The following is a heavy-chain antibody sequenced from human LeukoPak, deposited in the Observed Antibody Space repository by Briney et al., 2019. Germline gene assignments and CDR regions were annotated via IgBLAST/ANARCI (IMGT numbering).Heavy chain of an antibody. CDR2: IYYSGAT. Sequence: PSETLSLTCTVSGGSISSYYWTWIRQPPGKGLEWIGYIYYSGATNYNPSLKSRVTISLDTSKNQFSLKLSSVTAADTAIYYCVRRVAVSPVYAFDIWGQGTMVTVSS. CDR1: GGSISSYY. CDR3: VRRVAVSPVYAFDI. V-gene: IGHV4-59*01. J-gene: IGHJ3*02. D-gene: IGHD6-6*01.